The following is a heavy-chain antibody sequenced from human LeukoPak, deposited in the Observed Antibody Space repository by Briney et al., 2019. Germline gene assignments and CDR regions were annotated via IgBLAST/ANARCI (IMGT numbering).Heavy chain of an antibody. V-gene: IGHV3-7*01. J-gene: IGHJ4*02. CDR1: GFTFNMYW. Sequence: GGTLRLSCAASGFTFNMYWMTWVRQAPGKGLESVAYINKDGSDKDYVDSVKGRFTVSRDNAKNSLYLQMNSLRAEDTAVYYCARDAGYGGNSDYWGQGTLVTVSS. D-gene: IGHD4-23*01. CDR3: ARDAGYGGNSDY. CDR2: INKDGSDK.